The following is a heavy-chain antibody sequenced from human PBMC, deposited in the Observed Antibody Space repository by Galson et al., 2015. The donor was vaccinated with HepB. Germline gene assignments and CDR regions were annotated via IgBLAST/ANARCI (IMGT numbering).Heavy chain of an antibody. V-gene: IGHV3-21*01. CDR1: GFTFSSYS. Sequence: SLRLSCAASGFTFSSYSMNWVRQAPEKGLEWVSSISSSSSYIYYADSVKGRFTISRDNAKNSLYLQMNSLRAEDTAVYYCARVEEEDIVVVPAAALYERYYYYYMDVWGKGTTVTVSS. D-gene: IGHD2-2*01. CDR2: ISSSSSYI. J-gene: IGHJ6*03. CDR3: ARVEEEDIVVVPAAALYERYYYYYMDV.